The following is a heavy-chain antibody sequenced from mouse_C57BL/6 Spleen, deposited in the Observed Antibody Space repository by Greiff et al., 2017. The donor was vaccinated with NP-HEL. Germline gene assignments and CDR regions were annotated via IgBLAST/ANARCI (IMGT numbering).Heavy chain of an antibody. V-gene: IGHV1-69*01. Sequence: VQLQQPGAELVMPGASVKLSCKASGYTFTSYWMHWVKQRPGQGLEWIGEIDPSDSYTNYNQKFKGKSTLTVDKSSSTAYMQLSSLTSEDSAVYYCARRDTTVVATEWYFDVWGTGTTVTVSS. CDR1: GYTFTSYW. D-gene: IGHD1-1*01. CDR3: ARRDTTVVATEWYFDV. CDR2: IDPSDSYT. J-gene: IGHJ1*03.